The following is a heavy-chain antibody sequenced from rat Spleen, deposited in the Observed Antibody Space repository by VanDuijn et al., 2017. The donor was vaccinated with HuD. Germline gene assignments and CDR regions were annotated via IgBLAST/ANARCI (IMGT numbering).Heavy chain of an antibody. J-gene: IGHJ2*01. CDR2: ISYDGNNT. CDR1: GFTFSDYN. V-gene: IGHV5-7*01. Sequence: EVQLVESDGGLVLPGRSLKLSCAASGFTFSDYNMAWVRQAPKKGLEWVATISYDGNNTYYRDSVKGRFTISRDNAKSTLYLQMDSLRSEDTATYYCARHSPLRDFDYWGQGVMVTVSS. D-gene: IGHD1-11*01. CDR3: ARHSPLRDFDY.